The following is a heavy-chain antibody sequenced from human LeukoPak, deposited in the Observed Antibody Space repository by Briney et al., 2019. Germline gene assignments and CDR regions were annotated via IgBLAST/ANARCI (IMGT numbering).Heavy chain of an antibody. Sequence: SETLSLTCAVYGGSFSGYYWSWIRQPPGKGLEWIGEINHSGSTNYNPSLKSRVTISVDTSRNQFSLKLSSVTAADTAVYYCARDPYCTNGVCAYWGQGTLVTVSS. CDR2: INHSGST. CDR1: GGSFSGYY. CDR3: ARDPYCTNGVCAY. D-gene: IGHD2-8*01. V-gene: IGHV4-34*01. J-gene: IGHJ4*02.